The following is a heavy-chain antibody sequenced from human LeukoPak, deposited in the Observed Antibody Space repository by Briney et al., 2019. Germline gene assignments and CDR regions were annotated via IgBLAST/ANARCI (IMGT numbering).Heavy chain of an antibody. J-gene: IGHJ5*02. V-gene: IGHV3-21*01. Sequence: AGGSLRLSCAASGFTFSSYTMNWVRQAPGKGLEWLSSISSDSNYIYYADSVKGRFTISRDNAWNSLYLQMNSLRAEDTAVYYCARKENILTGYYDHWGQGTLVTVSS. CDR2: ISSDSNYI. CDR1: GFTFSSYT. CDR3: ARKENILTGYYDH. D-gene: IGHD3-9*01.